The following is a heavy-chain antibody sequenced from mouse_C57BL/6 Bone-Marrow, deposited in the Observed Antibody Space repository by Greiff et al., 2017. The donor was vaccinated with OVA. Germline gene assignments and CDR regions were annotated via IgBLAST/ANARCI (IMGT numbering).Heavy chain of an antibody. CDR2: ISSGSSTI. D-gene: IGHD1-1*01. Sequence: EVQGVESGGGLVKPGGSLKLSCAASGFTFSDYGMHWVRQAPEKGLEWVAYISSGSSTIYYADTVKGRFTISRDNAKNTLFLQMTSLRSEDTAMYYCARGGTTVVATPHFDYWGQGTTLTVSS. V-gene: IGHV5-17*01. J-gene: IGHJ2*01. CDR3: ARGGTTVVATPHFDY. CDR1: GFTFSDYG.